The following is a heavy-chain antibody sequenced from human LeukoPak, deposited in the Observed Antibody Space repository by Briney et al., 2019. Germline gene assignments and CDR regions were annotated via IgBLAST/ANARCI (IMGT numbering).Heavy chain of an antibody. CDR2: IYPGDPNT. D-gene: IGHD3-22*01. V-gene: IGHV5-51*01. CDR3: ARVDSSGYYYYGMDV. CDR1: GYSFTSYW. Sequence: GESLKISCRGSGYSFTSYWIGWVRQMPGKGLEWMGIIYPGDPNTRYSPSFQGQVTISADKSISTAYLQWSSLKASDTAMYYCARVDSSGYYYYGMDVWGQGTTVTVSS. J-gene: IGHJ6*02.